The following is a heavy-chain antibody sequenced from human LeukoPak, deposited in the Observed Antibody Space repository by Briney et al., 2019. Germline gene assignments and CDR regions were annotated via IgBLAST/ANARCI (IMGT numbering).Heavy chain of an antibody. D-gene: IGHD1-26*01. CDR2: MDPNSGNT. CDR1: GYTFTSYD. J-gene: IGHJ4*02. CDR3: ARGSIVGATRRSPDFDY. V-gene: IGHV1-8*01. Sequence: ASVKVSCKASGYTFTSYDINWVRQATGQGLEWMGWMDPNSGNTGYAQKFQGRVTMTRSTSISTAYMELSSLRSEDTAVYYCARGSIVGATRRSPDFDYWGQGTLVTVSS.